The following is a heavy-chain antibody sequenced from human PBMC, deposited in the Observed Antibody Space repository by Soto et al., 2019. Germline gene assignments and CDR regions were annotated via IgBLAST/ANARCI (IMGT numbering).Heavy chain of an antibody. CDR2: IYSGGDT. J-gene: IGHJ1*01. Sequence: EAHLVGSGGGLVQPGGSLRLSCAASGFAVSANYLSWVRQAPGKGLEWVSLIYSGGDTDYADSVRGRFTISRDNSKNTRYRQMNRLDSEGTAVDYWATRMNNGPYGGQGALVTVS. CDR3: ATRMNNGPY. D-gene: IGHD1-20*01. CDR1: GFAVSANY. V-gene: IGHV3-66*01.